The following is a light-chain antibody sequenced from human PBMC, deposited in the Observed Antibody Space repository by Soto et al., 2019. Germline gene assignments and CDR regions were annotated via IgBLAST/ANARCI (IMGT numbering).Light chain of an antibody. CDR1: QSIDRW. CDR3: QQYNSFPYS. CDR2: KAS. V-gene: IGKV1-5*03. Sequence: DIQMTQSPSTLSASVGGRVTITCRASQSIDRWLAWYQQKPGKAPNLLVYKASSLESGVSSRFSGSGFGTEFTLTITSLQPDDFATYYCQQYNSFPYSFGQGTRLEIK. J-gene: IGKJ2*03.